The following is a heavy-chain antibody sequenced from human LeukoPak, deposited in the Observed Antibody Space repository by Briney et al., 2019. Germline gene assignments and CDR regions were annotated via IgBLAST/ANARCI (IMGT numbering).Heavy chain of an antibody. CDR1: GFTFSSYW. V-gene: IGHV3-74*01. CDR2: IYSDGSST. CDR3: ARGAGVATITPFSS. Sequence: GGSLRLSCAASGFTFSSYWMHWVRQAPGKGLIWVSRIYSDGSSTSYADSVKGRFTISRDNAKNTLYLQMNSLRAEDTAVYYCARGAGVATITPFSSWGQGTLVTVSS. J-gene: IGHJ5*02. D-gene: IGHD5-12*01.